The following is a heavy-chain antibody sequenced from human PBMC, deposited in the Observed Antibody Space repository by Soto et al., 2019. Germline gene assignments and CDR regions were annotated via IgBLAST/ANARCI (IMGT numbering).Heavy chain of an antibody. CDR1: GYSFTSYW. CDR2: IYPGDSDT. J-gene: IGHJ6*02. CDR3: ARRQPYGGNTMDV. Sequence: PGESLKISCKGSGYSFTSYWIGCVRQMPGKGLEWLGIIYPGDSDTRYSPSFQGQVTISADKSISTAYLQWSSLKASDTAMYYCARRQPYGGNTMDVWGQGTTVTVSS. D-gene: IGHD4-17*01. V-gene: IGHV5-51*01.